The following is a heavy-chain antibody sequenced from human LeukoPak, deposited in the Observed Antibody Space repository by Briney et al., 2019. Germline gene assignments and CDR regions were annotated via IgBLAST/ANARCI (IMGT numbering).Heavy chain of an antibody. J-gene: IGHJ4*02. Sequence: ASVTVSCKASGYKFTDDYMHWVRQAPGQGLEFMGWINPDSGFTNYAQKFKGRVTMTRDTSISTAYLEVRSLTSDDAAVYYCAPTAEAYTSWWKVWGQGTLVTVSS. V-gene: IGHV1-2*02. D-gene: IGHD3-16*01. CDR3: APTAEAYTSWWKV. CDR2: INPDSGFT. CDR1: GYKFTDDY.